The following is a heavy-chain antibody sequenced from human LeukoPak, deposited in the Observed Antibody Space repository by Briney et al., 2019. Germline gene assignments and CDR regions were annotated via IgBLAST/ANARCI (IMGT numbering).Heavy chain of an antibody. J-gene: IGHJ4*02. CDR2: ISGSGGST. CDR3: ARMTYYYDSNGYFFDY. V-gene: IGHV3-23*01. CDR1: GFTFSSYA. D-gene: IGHD3-22*01. Sequence: GGSLRLSCAASGFTFSSYAMSWVRQAPGKGLEWVSAISGSGGSTYYADSVKGRFTISRDNSKNTLYLQMNSLRAEDTAVYYCARMTYYYDSNGYFFDYWGQGTLVTVSS.